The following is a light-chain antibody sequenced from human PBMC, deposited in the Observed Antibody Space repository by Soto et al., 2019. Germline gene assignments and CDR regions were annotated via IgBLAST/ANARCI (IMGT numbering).Light chain of an antibody. CDR1: QSVSSSF. V-gene: IGKV3-20*01. J-gene: IGKJ4*01. CDR2: CAS. CDR3: QQYCSSPLT. Sequence: EIVLTQSPGTLSLSPGERATLSCRASQSVSSSFLAWYQQKPGQAPRLLIYCASSRATGIPDRFSGSGSGTDFTLTISRLEPEDVAVYYCQQYCSSPLTFGGGTKVEIK.